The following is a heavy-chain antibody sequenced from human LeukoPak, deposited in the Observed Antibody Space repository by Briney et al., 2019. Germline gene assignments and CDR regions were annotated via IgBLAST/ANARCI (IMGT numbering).Heavy chain of an antibody. D-gene: IGHD3-10*01. CDR2: IIPIFGTA. CDR3: ARDDITMVRGVYFDY. V-gene: IGHV1-69*05. Sequence: WASVKVSCKASGGTFSSYAISWVRQAPGQGLEWMGRIIPIFGTANYAQKFQGRVTITTDESTSTAYMELSSLRSEDTAVYYCARDDITMVRGVYFDYWGQGTLVTVSS. J-gene: IGHJ4*02. CDR1: GGTFSSYA.